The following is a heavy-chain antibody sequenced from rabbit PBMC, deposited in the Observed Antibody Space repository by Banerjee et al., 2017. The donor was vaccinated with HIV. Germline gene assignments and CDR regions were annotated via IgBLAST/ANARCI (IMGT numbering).Heavy chain of an antibody. V-gene: IGHV1S47*01. CDR1: GFDFSSNA. CDR2: IYDGDGST. CDR3: ARDPPGSSDYDL. Sequence: QEQLEESGGDLVKPEGSLTLTCTASGFDFSSNAMCWVRQAPGKRPEWIACIYDGDGSTYYASWAKGRFTISRASSTTVTLQMTSLTAADSATYFCARDPPGSSDYDLWGQGTLVTVS. D-gene: IGHD8-1*01. J-gene: IGHJ3*01.